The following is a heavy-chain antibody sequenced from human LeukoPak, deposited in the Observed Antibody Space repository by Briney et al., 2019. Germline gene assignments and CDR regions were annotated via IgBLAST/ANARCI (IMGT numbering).Heavy chain of an antibody. Sequence: SVKGRFTISRDDAKNSLYLQMNSLRAEDTAVYYCAKGGYDILTGSHYYYYGMDVWGQGTTVTVSS. J-gene: IGHJ6*02. D-gene: IGHD3-9*01. V-gene: IGHV3-11*05. CDR3: AKGGYDILTGSHYYYYGMDV.